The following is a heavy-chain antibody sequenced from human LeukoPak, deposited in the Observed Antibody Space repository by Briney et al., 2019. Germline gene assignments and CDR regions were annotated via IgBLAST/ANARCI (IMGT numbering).Heavy chain of an antibody. CDR3: ARRNQGAFDI. CDR1: GGTFSSYA. J-gene: IGHJ3*02. Sequence: ASVKVSCKASGGTFSSYAISWVRQAPGQGLEWMGVIIPIFGTANYAQKFQGRVTITTDESTSTAYMELSSLRSEDTAVYYCARRNQGAFDIWGQGTMVTVSS. D-gene: IGHD1-14*01. CDR2: IIPIFGTA. V-gene: IGHV1-69*05.